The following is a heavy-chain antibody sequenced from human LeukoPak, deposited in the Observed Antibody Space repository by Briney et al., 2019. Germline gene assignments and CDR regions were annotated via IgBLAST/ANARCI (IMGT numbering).Heavy chain of an antibody. CDR1: GYTFTDYY. V-gene: IGHV1-2*02. CDR2: INPNSGGT. CDR3: ARGREVAGTVGY. D-gene: IGHD6-19*01. Sequence: ASVKVSCKASGYTFTDYYTHWVRQAPGQGPEWMGWINPNSGGTNYAQKFQGRVAMTRDTSISTAYMELSRLRSDDTAVYYCARGREVAGTVGYWGQGTLVIVSS. J-gene: IGHJ4*02.